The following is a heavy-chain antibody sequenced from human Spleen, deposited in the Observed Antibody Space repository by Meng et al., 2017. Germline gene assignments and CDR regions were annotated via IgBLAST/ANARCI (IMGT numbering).Heavy chain of an antibody. CDR2: TSAYNGNT. V-gene: IGHV1-18*01. CDR3: ARDSGSGWAEDYFDY. Sequence: QVQLVQSGGEVKKPGASVQVSCKASGYTFSSYGISWVRQAPGQGLEWMGWTSAYNGNTRYGQKFQGRVTMTTDTSTSTAYMEMRSLRFDDTAVYYCARDSGSGWAEDYFDYWGQGTLVTVSS. CDR1: GYTFSSYG. D-gene: IGHD6-19*01. J-gene: IGHJ4*02.